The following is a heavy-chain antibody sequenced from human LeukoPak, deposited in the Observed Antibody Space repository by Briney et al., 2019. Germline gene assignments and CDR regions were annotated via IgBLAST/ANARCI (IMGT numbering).Heavy chain of an antibody. V-gene: IGHV4-34*01. CDR1: GGSFSGYY. CDR3: ARRRAPRPVDY. J-gene: IGHJ4*02. CDR2: INHSGST. Sequence: SETLSLTCAVYGGSFSGYYWSWIRQPPGKGLEWIGEINHSGSTNYNPSLKSRVTIPVDTSKNQFSLKLSSVTAADTAVYYCARRRAPRPVDYWGQGTLVTVSS.